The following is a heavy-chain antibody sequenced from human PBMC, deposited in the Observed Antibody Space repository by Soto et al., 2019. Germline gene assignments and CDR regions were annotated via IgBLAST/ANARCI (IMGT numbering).Heavy chain of an antibody. CDR3: ATGSYYYGMDV. CDR1: GFTLNNYW. V-gene: IGHV3-74*01. CDR2: INPDGSST. Sequence: EVQLVESGGGLVQPEGSLRLSCAGSGFTLNNYWMHWVRQTPGKGLVWVSRINPDGSSTSYADSVKGRFTISRDNAKNTVYLQMNSLRVEDTAAYYCATGSYYYGMDVWGQGTAVTVSS. J-gene: IGHJ6*02. D-gene: IGHD3-16*01.